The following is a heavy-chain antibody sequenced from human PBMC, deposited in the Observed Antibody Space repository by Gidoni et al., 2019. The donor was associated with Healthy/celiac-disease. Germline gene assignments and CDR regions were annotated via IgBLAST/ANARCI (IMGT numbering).Heavy chain of an antibody. Sequence: EVQLLESGGGLVQPGGSLRLACAASGFSFSSYAMSWVRQAPGKGLEWVSPISGSGGRPYYSDSVKGRFTISRDNSKNTLYLQMNSLRAEDTAVYYCAKGDSYGHNWFDPWGQGTLVTVSS. CDR3: AKGDSYGHNWFDP. CDR2: ISGSGGRP. CDR1: GFSFSSYA. D-gene: IGHD5-18*01. V-gene: IGHV3-23*01. J-gene: IGHJ5*02.